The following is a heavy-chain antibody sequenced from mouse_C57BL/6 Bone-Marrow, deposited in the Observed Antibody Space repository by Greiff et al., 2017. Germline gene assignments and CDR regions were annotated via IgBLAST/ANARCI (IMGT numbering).Heavy chain of an antibody. D-gene: IGHD1-1*01. CDR2: IDPENGDT. Sequence: EVQRVESGAELVRPGASVKLSCTASGFNIKDDYMHWVKQRPEQGLGWIGWIDPENGDTEYASKFQGKATITADTSANTAYLQLSSLTSEDTAAYYCTTWGGSSLGYAMDYWGQGTSVTVSS. CDR1: GFNIKDDY. CDR3: TTWGGSSLGYAMDY. V-gene: IGHV14-4*01. J-gene: IGHJ4*01.